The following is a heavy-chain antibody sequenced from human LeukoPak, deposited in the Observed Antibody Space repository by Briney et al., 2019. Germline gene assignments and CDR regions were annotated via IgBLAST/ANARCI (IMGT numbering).Heavy chain of an antibody. CDR2: IKQDGSEK. Sequence: GGSLRLSCAASGFTFSNAWMSWVRQAPGKGLEWVANIKQDGSEKYYVDSVKGRFTISRDNAKNSLYLQMNSLRAEDTAVYYCAREYYDFWSGYPLDYWGQGTLVTVSS. CDR3: AREYYDFWSGYPLDY. J-gene: IGHJ4*02. CDR1: GFTFSNAW. V-gene: IGHV3-7*01. D-gene: IGHD3-3*01.